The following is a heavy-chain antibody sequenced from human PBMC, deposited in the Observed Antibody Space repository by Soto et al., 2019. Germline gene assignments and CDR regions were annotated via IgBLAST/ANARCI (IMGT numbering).Heavy chain of an antibody. J-gene: IGHJ4*02. Sequence: EVQLLESGGDLVQPGGSLRLTCRTSGFMFEHYAMSWVRQAPGKGLEWVSTISGNGDNTHYAGSVRGRFTISRDKSKTTVYLQMNSRGVEDMAVYYCAKQGGTPTTHFDFWGLGTLVTVAS. CDR2: ISGNGDNT. V-gene: IGHV3-23*01. CDR3: AKQGGTPTTHFDF. D-gene: IGHD1-1*01. CDR1: GFMFEHYA.